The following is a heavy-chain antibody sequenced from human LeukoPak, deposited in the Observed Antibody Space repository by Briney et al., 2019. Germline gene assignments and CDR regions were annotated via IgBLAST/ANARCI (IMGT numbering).Heavy chain of an antibody. CDR3: AELGITMIEGV. Sequence: GGSLRLSCAASGFTFSTYEMNWVRQAPGKGLECVSYISSSGSTIYYADSVKGRFTISRDNAKNSLYLQMNSLRAEDTAVYYCAELGITMIEGVWGKGTTVTISS. CDR1: GFTFSTYE. CDR2: ISSSGSTI. V-gene: IGHV3-48*03. J-gene: IGHJ6*04. D-gene: IGHD3-22*01.